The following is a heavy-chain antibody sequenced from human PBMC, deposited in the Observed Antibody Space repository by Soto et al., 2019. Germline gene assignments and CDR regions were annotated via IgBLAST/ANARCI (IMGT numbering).Heavy chain of an antibody. D-gene: IGHD3-3*01. CDR3: ARGDDDFWSGYRYGGQYYYYYYMDV. Sequence: EVQLVESGGGLVKPGGSLRLSCAASGFTFSSYSMNWVRQAPGKGLEWVSSISSSSSYIYYADSVKGRFIISRDNAKNSLYLQMNSLRAEDTAVYYCARGDDDFWSGYRYGGQYYYYYYMDVWGKGTTVTVSS. J-gene: IGHJ6*03. CDR1: GFTFSSYS. CDR2: ISSSSSYI. V-gene: IGHV3-21*01.